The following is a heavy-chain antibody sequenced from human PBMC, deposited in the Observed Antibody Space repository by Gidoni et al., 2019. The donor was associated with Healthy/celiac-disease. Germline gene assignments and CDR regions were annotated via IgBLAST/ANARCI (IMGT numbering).Heavy chain of an antibody. V-gene: IGHV3-66*01. D-gene: IGHD6-13*01. Sequence: EVQLVESGGGLVQPGGSLRLSCAASAFTVSSNYMRWVRPSPGKGLEWVSVIYSGGSTYYADAVKGRFTISRDNSKNTLYLQMNSLRAEDTAVYYCARAPSLAYGMDVWGQGTTVTVSS. CDR1: AFTVSSNY. CDR2: IYSGGST. CDR3: ARAPSLAYGMDV. J-gene: IGHJ6*02.